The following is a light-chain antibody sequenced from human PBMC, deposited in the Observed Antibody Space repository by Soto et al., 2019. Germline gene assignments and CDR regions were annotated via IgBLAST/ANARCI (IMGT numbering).Light chain of an antibody. Sequence: QSALTQPASVSGSPGQSITISCTGTSSDVGGYNYVSWYQQHPGKAPKLMIYEATKRPSGVSDRFSGSRSGNTASLTISPLQSEDEADYSCYSFAGSATFVFGGGTKLTVL. J-gene: IGLJ2*01. CDR2: EAT. V-gene: IGLV2-23*02. CDR3: YSFAGSATFV. CDR1: SSDVGGYNY.